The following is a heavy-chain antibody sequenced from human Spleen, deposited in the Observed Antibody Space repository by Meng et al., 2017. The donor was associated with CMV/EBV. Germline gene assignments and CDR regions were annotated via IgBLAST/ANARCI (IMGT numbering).Heavy chain of an antibody. Sequence: SCAASGFTFDDYAMHWVRQAPGKGLEWVSGISWNSGSKDYAESVEGRVSISRDNAKNSLYLQMNSLGEEDTAFYYCAKEREAHIAIDPWDAFDIWGRGTLVTVSS. CDR2: ISWNSGSK. CDR3: AKEREAHIAIDPWDAFDI. V-gene: IGHV3-9*01. J-gene: IGHJ3*02. D-gene: IGHD6-13*01. CDR1: GFTFDDYA.